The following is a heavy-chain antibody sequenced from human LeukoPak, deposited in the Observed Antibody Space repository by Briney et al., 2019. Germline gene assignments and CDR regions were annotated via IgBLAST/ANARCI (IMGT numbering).Heavy chain of an antibody. CDR3: ARAIGGSYTAIDY. V-gene: IGHV3-48*04. Sequence: GGSLRLSCAASGFSFSSYSMNWVRQAPGKGLEWVSFISAGGGTRNYADSVRGRFTISRDNAKNSLYLQMDSLRAEDTAVYYCARAIGGSYTAIDYWGQGTLVTVSS. CDR2: ISAGGGTR. D-gene: IGHD1-26*01. J-gene: IGHJ4*02. CDR1: GFSFSSYS.